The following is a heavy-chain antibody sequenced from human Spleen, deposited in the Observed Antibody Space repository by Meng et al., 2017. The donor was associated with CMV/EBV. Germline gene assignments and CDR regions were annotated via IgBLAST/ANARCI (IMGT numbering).Heavy chain of an antibody. CDR2: ISGSGGST. D-gene: IGHD3-22*01. Sequence: GESLKISCAASGFTFSSYAMSWVRQAPGKGLEWVSAISGSGGSTYYADSVKGRFIISREDAKNSVYLQMNGLRDGDTGLYYCARGRYYYDSSGYIDYWGQGTLVTVSS. J-gene: IGHJ4*02. CDR3: ARGRYYYDSSGYIDY. V-gene: IGHV3-23*01. CDR1: GFTFSSYA.